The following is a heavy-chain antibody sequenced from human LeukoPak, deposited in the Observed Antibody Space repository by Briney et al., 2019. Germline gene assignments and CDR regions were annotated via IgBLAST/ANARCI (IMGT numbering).Heavy chain of an antibody. D-gene: IGHD2-15*01. CDR2: LSTGAYT. V-gene: IGHV3-23*01. CDR3: AKEDLGAAPHY. CDR1: GFSFSSNA. J-gene: IGHJ4*02. Sequence: GGSLRLSCAASGFSFSSNAMSWVRQAPGKGLEWVSTLSTGAYTYYADSVKGRFTISRDDSKNTLYLQMNSLRGDDTAVYYCAKEDLGAAPHYWGQGTLVSVSS.